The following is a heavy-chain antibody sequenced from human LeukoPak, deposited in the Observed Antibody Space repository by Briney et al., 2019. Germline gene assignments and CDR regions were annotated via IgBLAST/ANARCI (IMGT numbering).Heavy chain of an antibody. V-gene: IGHV1-2*06. J-gene: IGHJ4*02. Sequence: TSVKVSCKASGYTFTGYYMHWVRQAPGQGLEWMGRINPNSGGTNYAQKFQGRVTMTRDTSISTAYMELSRLRSDDTAVYYCARDNYYDSSGYYSYHFDYWGQGTLVTVSS. CDR1: GYTFTGYY. D-gene: IGHD3-22*01. CDR3: ARDNYYDSSGYYSYHFDY. CDR2: INPNSGGT.